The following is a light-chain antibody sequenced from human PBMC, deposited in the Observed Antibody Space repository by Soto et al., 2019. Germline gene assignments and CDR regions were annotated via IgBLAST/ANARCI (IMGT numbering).Light chain of an antibody. CDR2: SAS. CDR1: QSIGTS. V-gene: IGKV1-39*01. CDR3: KQSYTAPFT. J-gene: IGKJ3*01. Sequence: DFQMTQSPSSLSASVGDRVSITCRASQSIGTSLNWYQQKPGKAPKLLIYSASTLQGGGPSRFSGSGSGTDFTLTISSLQPEDFATYYCKQSYTAPFTFGPGTKVDVK.